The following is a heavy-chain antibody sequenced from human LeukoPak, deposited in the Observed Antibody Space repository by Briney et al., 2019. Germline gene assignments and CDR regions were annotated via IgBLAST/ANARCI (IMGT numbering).Heavy chain of an antibody. CDR2: ISYDGSNK. Sequence: GGSLRLSCAASGFTFSSYGMHWVRRAPGKGLEWVAVISYDGSNKYYADSVKGRFTISRDNSKNTLYLQMNGLRAEDTAVYYCASGSIAAPPLDYWGQGTLVTVSS. D-gene: IGHD6-6*01. J-gene: IGHJ4*02. CDR3: ASGSIAAPPLDY. CDR1: GFTFSSYG. V-gene: IGHV3-30*03.